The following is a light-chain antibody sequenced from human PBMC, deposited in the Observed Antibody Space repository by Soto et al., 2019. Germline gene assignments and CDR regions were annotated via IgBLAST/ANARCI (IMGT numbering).Light chain of an antibody. CDR1: QSVSSY. V-gene: IGKV3-11*01. CDR2: DAS. CDR3: QQRSNWPPST. Sequence: EIALTQSPVTLSLSPGERATLSCRASQSVSSYLAWYQQKPGQAPRLLIYDASNRATGIPARFSGSGSGTDFPLTISSLEPEDFAVYYCQQRSNWPPSTFGQGTRLEIK. J-gene: IGKJ5*01.